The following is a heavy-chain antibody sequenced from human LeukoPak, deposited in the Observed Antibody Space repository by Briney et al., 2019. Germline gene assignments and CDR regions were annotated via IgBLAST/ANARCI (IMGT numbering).Heavy chain of an antibody. CDR1: GFTFSSYA. V-gene: IGHV3-30-3*01. CDR3: ARDPRDYSNYVHHQGKNYYYGMDV. Sequence: GGSLRLSCAAYGFTFSSYAMHWVRQAPGKGLEWVAVISYDGSNKYYADSVKGRFTISRDNSKNTLYLQMNSLRAEDTAVYYCARDPRDYSNYVHHQGKNYYYGMDVWGQGTTVTVSS. J-gene: IGHJ6*02. CDR2: ISYDGSNK. D-gene: IGHD4-11*01.